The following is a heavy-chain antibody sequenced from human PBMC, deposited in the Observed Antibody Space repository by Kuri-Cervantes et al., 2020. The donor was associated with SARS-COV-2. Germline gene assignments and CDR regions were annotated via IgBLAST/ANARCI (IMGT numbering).Heavy chain of an antibody. CDR3: ARETILPPDYYGMDV. CDR2: IRYDGSNK. D-gene: IGHD3-3*01. CDR1: GFTFSSYG. Sequence: GESLKISCAASGFTFSSYGMHWVRQAPGKGLEWVAFIRYDGSNKYYADSVKGRFTISRDNSKNTLYLQMNSLRAEDTAVYYCARETILPPDYYGMDVWGQGTTVTVSS. J-gene: IGHJ6*02. V-gene: IGHV3-30*02.